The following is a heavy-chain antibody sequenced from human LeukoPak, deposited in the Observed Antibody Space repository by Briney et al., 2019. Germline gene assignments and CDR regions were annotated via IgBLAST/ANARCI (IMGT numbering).Heavy chain of an antibody. CDR2: INHSGST. CDR1: GGSFSGYY. CDR3: ARGDYFDY. V-gene: IGHV4-34*01. J-gene: IGHJ4*02. Sequence: SETLSLTCAVYGGSFSGYYWSWVRQPPGKGLEWIGEINHSGSTNYNPSLKSRVTISVDTSKNQFSLKLSSVTAADTAVYYCARGDYFDYWGQGTLVTVSS.